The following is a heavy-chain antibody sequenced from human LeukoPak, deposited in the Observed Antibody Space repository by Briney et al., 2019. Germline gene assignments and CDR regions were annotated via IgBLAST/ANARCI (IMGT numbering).Heavy chain of an antibody. J-gene: IGHJ6*04. CDR1: GFTFSSYS. CDR2: ISSSSSYI. V-gene: IGHV3-21*01. CDR3: ARDYPPGLTFNYYYGMDV. D-gene: IGHD3-9*01. Sequence: KPGGSLRLSCAASGFTFSSYSVNWVRQAPGKGLEWVSSISSSSSYIYYADSVKGRFTISRDNAKNSLYLQMNSLRAEDTAVYYCARDYPPGLTFNYYYGMDVWGKGTTVTVSS.